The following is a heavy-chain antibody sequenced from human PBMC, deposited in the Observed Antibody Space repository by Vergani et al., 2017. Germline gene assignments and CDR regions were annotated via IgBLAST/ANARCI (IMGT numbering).Heavy chain of an antibody. CDR2: ISYDGSNK. CDR3: AREGEVGDTIRFGMDV. CDR1: GFTFSSYA. V-gene: IGHV3-30-3*01. J-gene: IGHJ6*02. D-gene: IGHD1-26*01. Sequence: QVQLVESGGGVVQPGRSLRLSCAASGFTFSSYAMHWVRQAPGKGLEWVAVISYDGSNKYYADSVKGRFTISRDNSKNTLYLQMNSLRAEDTAVYYCAREGEVGDTIRFGMDVWGQGTTVTVSS.